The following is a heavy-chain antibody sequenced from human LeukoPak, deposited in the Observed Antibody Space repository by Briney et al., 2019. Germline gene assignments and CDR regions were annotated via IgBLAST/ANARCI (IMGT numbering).Heavy chain of an antibody. J-gene: IGHJ4*02. D-gene: IGHD2-15*01. CDR3: AKSKGCSGGSCYELAFDY. CDR1: GFTFSSYA. Sequence: QPGGSLILSCAASGFTFSSYAMSWVRQAPGKGLEWVSAISGSGGSTYYADSVKGRFTISRDNSKNTLYLQMNSLRAEDTAVYYCAKSKGCSGGSCYELAFDYWGQGTLVTVSS. V-gene: IGHV3-23*01. CDR2: ISGSGGST.